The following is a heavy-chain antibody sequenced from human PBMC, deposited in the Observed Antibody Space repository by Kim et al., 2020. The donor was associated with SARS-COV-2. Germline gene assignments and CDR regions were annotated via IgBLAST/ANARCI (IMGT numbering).Heavy chain of an antibody. CDR1: GFTFSSYA. V-gene: IGHV3-30*04. D-gene: IGHD2-2*01. Sequence: GGSLRLSCAASGFTFSSYAMHWVRQAPGKGLEWVAVISYDGSNKYYADSIKGRFTISRDNSKNTLYVQMDSLKTEDTAVYYCARAPPGIEPMPMGDYWGQGTLVTVSS. J-gene: IGHJ4*02. CDR2: ISYDGSNK. CDR3: ARAPPGIEPMPMGDY.